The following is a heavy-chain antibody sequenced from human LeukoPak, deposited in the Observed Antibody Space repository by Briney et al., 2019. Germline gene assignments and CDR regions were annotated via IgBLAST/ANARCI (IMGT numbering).Heavy chain of an antibody. CDR2: ISYTGTYI. D-gene: IGHD1-26*01. Sequence: GGSLRLSCAASAFSLNAYNMNWVRQAPGKGLEWVSSISYTGTYIYYADSVKGRFTISRDNAKNTLYLQMNSLRAEDTAVYYCTREVSGSLYFDYWGQGALVTVSS. CDR1: AFSLNAYN. V-gene: IGHV3-21*01. J-gene: IGHJ4*02. CDR3: TREVSGSLYFDY.